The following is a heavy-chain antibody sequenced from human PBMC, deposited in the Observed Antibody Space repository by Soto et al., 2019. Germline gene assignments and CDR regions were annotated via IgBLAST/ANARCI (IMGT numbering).Heavy chain of an antibody. Sequence: SETRSLTCTVSGGSISSSSYYWGWIRQPPGKGLEWIGSIYYSGSTYYNPSLKSRVTISVDTSKNQFSLKLSSVTAADTAVYYCARTRRFGVFIAGYYYGMDVWGQGTTVTVSS. CDR3: ARTRRFGVFIAGYYYGMDV. V-gene: IGHV4-39*01. CDR1: GGSISSSSYY. CDR2: IYYSGST. D-gene: IGHD3-3*01. J-gene: IGHJ6*02.